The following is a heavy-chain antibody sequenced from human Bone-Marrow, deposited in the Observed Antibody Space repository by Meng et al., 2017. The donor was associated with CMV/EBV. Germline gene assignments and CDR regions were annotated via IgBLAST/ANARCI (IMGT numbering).Heavy chain of an antibody. D-gene: IGHD5-24*01. Sequence: ASVKVSCKASGYTFTSYYMHWVRQAPGQGLEWMGIINPSGGSTSYAQKFQGRVTITADKSTSTAYMELSSLRSEDTAVYYCARERGYNRHDAFDIWGQGTMVTVSS. CDR1: GYTFTSYY. J-gene: IGHJ3*02. V-gene: IGHV1-46*01. CDR3: ARERGYNRHDAFDI. CDR2: INPSGGST.